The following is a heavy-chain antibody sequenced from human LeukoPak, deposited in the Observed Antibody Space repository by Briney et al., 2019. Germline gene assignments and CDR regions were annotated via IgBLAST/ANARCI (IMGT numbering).Heavy chain of an antibody. D-gene: IGHD3-9*01. CDR1: GFTFSSYA. V-gene: IGHV3-30-3*01. CDR2: ISYDGSNK. CDR3: ARESSDILTGYFLPGHFQH. J-gene: IGHJ1*01. Sequence: GRSLRLSCAASGFTFSSYAMHWVRQAPGKGLERVAVISYDGSNKYYADSVKGRFTISRDNSKNTLYLQMNSLRAEDTAVYYCARESSDILTGYFLPGHFQHWGQGTLVTVSS.